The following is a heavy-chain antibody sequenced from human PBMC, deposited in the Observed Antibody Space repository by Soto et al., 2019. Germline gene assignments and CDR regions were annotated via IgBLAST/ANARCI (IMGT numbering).Heavy chain of an antibody. Sequence: SVKVSCKASGGTFSSYTISWVRQAPGQGLEWMGRIIPILGIANYAQKFQGRVTITADKSTSTAYMELSSLRSEDTAVYYCARGYCSSTSCPHYYSYYYMDVWGKGTTVTVSS. D-gene: IGHD2-2*01. CDR1: GGTFSSYT. V-gene: IGHV1-69*02. CDR2: IIPILGIA. CDR3: ARGYCSSTSCPHYYSYYYMDV. J-gene: IGHJ6*03.